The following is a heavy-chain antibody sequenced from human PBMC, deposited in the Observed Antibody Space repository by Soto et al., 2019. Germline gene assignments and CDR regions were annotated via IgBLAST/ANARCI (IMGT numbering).Heavy chain of an antibody. CDR1: GFTLRNFW. CDR2: INSDGSAS. V-gene: IGHV3-74*01. J-gene: IGHJ4*02. D-gene: IGHD1-26*01. Sequence: GGSLRLSGAASGFTLRNFWMQWVGQDQGKGRVGASNINSDGSASTHADSVKGRFTISRDNAKNTLYLQMNSLRAEDTAVYFCVRDDPGLGMDYWGLGTLVTVSS. CDR3: VRDDPGLGMDY.